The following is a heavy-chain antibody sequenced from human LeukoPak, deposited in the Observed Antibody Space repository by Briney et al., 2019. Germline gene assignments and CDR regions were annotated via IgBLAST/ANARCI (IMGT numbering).Heavy chain of an antibody. J-gene: IGHJ4*02. CDR2: ISYDGSNK. D-gene: IGHD3-10*01. CDR1: GFTFSSYG. Sequence: GSLRLSCAASGFTFSSYGMHWVRQAPGKGLEWVAVISYDGSNKYYADSVKGRFTISRDNSKNTLYLQMNSLRAEDTAVYYCAKDPGDEYYFDYWGQGTLVTVSS. V-gene: IGHV3-30*18. CDR3: AKDPGDEYYFDY.